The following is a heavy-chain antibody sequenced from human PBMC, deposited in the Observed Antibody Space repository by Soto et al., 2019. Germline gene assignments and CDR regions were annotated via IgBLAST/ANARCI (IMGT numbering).Heavy chain of an antibody. CDR2: ISYDGSNK. D-gene: IGHD3-10*01. V-gene: IGHV3-30*18. CDR3: AKDQLRGVRGVITYYYGMDV. J-gene: IGHJ6*01. Sequence: QVQLVESGGGVVQPGRSLRLSCAASGFTFSSYGMHWVRQAPGKGLEWVAVISYDGSNKYYADSVKGRFTISRDNSKNKLYLQMNSLRAEDTAVYYCAKDQLRGVRGVITYYYGMDVW. CDR1: GFTFSSYG.